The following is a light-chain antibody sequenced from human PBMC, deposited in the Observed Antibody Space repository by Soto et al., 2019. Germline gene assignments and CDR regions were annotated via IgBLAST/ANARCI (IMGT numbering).Light chain of an antibody. Sequence: EIVMTQSPATLSVSPGERATLSCRASQSVSSNLAWYQQKPGQAPRLLLYGASTRATGTPARFTGSGSGTEFTLTISSLQSEDFAVYYCQQYHIWPPWTSGQGTKVDIK. CDR2: GAS. CDR1: QSVSSN. V-gene: IGKV3-15*01. CDR3: QQYHIWPPWT. J-gene: IGKJ1*01.